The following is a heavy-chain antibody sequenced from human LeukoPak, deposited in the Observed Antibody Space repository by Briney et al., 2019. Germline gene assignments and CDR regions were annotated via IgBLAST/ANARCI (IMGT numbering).Heavy chain of an antibody. J-gene: IGHJ3*02. V-gene: IGHV4-39*01. CDR3: ARRPKGVRFLEWPTGAFDI. D-gene: IGHD3-3*01. CDR2: IYYSGST. CDR1: GGSISSSSYY. Sequence: PSETLSLTCTVSGGSISSSSYYWGWIRQPPGKGLEWIGSIYYSGSTYYNPSLKSRVTISVDTSKNQFSLKLSSVTAADTAVYYCARRPKGVRFLEWPTGAFDIWGQGTMVTVSS.